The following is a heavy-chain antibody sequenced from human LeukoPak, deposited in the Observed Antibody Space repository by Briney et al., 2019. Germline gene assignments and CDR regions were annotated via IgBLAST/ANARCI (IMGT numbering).Heavy chain of an antibody. CDR1: GFTFSSYA. V-gene: IGHV3-23*01. D-gene: IGHD3-22*01. CDR2: ISGSGGST. Sequence: GGSLRLSCAASGFTFSSYAMSWVRQAPGKGLEWVSAISGSGGSTYYADSVKGRFTISRDNSKNTLYLQMNSLRAEDTAVYYCAKYYYDSSGHRPFDYWGQGTLVTVSS. J-gene: IGHJ4*02. CDR3: AKYYYDSSGHRPFDY.